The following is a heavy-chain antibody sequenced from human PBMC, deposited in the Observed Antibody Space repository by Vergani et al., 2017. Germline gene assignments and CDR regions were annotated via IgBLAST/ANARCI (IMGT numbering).Heavy chain of an antibody. Sequence: QVQLVQSGAEVKKPGSSVKVSCKASGGTFSSSAISWVRQAPGQGLEWMGRIIPIFGTANYAQKFQGRVTITADESTSTAYMELSSLRSEDTAVYYCAMGEAYSSGWYGRAYYMDVGGKGTTVTVSS. V-gene: IGHV1-69*13. CDR2: IIPIFGTA. CDR1: GGTFSSSA. CDR3: AMGEAYSSGWYGRAYYMDV. D-gene: IGHD6-19*01. J-gene: IGHJ6*03.